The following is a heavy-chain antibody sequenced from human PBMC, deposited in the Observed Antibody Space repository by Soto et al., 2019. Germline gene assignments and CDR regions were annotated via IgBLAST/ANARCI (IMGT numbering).Heavy chain of an antibody. V-gene: IGHV1-18*04. D-gene: IGHD3-3*02. J-gene: IGHJ4*02. Sequence: QVQLVQSGAVVRKPGASVKVSCRGSGYTFGNFGISWLREAPEQGLEWMGWISAYNGNTHYAQRLQGRVTLTTDTSRSTGYMELRSLTPDDTAVYFCARDVPATAAFLWDFWGQGTLVTVSS. CDR3: ARDVPATAAFLWDF. CDR1: GYTFGNFG. CDR2: ISAYNGNT.